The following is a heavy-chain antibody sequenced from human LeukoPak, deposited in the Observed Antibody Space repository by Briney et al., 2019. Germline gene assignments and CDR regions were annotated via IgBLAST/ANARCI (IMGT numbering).Heavy chain of an antibody. Sequence: PSGTLSLTCAVSRGSINSNNWWSWVRQPPGKRLEWIAEIYHSGSTNYNPSLKSRVTISVDKSKNQFSLKLNSVTAADTAVYYCARGANWGSPDYWGQGTLVTVSS. CDR3: ARGANWGSPDY. V-gene: IGHV4-4*02. CDR1: RGSINSNNW. J-gene: IGHJ4*02. CDR2: IYHSGST. D-gene: IGHD7-27*01.